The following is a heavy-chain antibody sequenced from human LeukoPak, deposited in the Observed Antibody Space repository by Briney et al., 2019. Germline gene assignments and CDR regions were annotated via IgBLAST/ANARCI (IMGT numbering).Heavy chain of an antibody. V-gene: IGHV4-34*01. Sequence: SETLSLTCAVYGGSFSGYYWSWIRQPPGKGLEWIGEINHSGSTNYNPSLKSRVTISVDTSKNQFSLKLSSVTAADTAVYYCARHRFVRYFDLWGRGTLVTVSS. J-gene: IGHJ2*01. D-gene: IGHD3-10*01. CDR2: INHSGST. CDR1: GGSFSGYY. CDR3: ARHRFVRYFDL.